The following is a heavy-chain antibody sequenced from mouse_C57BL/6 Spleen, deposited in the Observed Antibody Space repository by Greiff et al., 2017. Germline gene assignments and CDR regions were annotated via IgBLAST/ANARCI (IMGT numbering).Heavy chain of an antibody. CDR3: ARRGVHWYFDV. CDR1: GFNFSDYG. Sequence: EVQRVESGGGLVQPGGSLKLSCAASGFNFSDYGMAWVRQAPRKGPEWVAFISNLAYSIYYADTVPGRFTISRENAKNTLYLEMSSLRAEDTAMYYCARRGVHWYFDVWGTGTTVTVSS. J-gene: IGHJ1*03. CDR2: ISNLAYSI. V-gene: IGHV5-15*01.